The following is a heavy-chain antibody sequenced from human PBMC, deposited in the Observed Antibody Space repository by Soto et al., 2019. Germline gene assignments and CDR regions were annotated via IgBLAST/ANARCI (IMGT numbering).Heavy chain of an antibody. V-gene: IGHV4-59*01. CDR1: GDSISSSY. J-gene: IGHJ6*03. Sequence: QVQLQESGPGLVKPSETLSLTCTVSGDSISSSYWNWIRQAPGKGLEWIGYIDDTGSTNHNPSLTSRVTLSLDPSNNPYSLKLSSVTSADTAVYYCARGVLEWLLRDSYYYYMDVWGKGTTVTVSS. CDR2: IDDTGST. CDR3: ARGVLEWLLRDSYYYYMDV. D-gene: IGHD3-3*01.